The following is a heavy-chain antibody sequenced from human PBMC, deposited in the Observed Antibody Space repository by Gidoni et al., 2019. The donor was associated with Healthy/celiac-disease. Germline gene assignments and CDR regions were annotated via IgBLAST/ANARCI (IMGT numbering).Heavy chain of an antibody. CDR1: GFTFSSYG. V-gene: IGHV3-30*18. Sequence: QVQLVASGGGVVQPGRSLRLSCAASGFTFSSYGMHWVRQAPGKGLEWGAVISYDGSNKYYADSVKGRFTISRDNSKNTLYLQMNSLRAEDTAVYYCAKGGWDDYGDYFDYWGQGTLVTVSS. D-gene: IGHD4-17*01. CDR2: ISYDGSNK. CDR3: AKGGWDDYGDYFDY. J-gene: IGHJ4*02.